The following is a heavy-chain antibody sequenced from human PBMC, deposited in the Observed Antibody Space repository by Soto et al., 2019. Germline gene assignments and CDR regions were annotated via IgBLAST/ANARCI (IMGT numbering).Heavy chain of an antibody. Sequence: PGGSLRLSCTASGFTLTTYDMHWVRQAPGKGLEWVATLSYAGDTYYPGSVKGRFTISRDNSKNTLYLQMNSLRAEDTAVYYCAKSPYYDILTGYYTDYWGQGTLVTVSS. V-gene: IGHV3-13*01. CDR3: AKSPYYDILTGYYTDY. J-gene: IGHJ4*02. CDR1: GFTLTTYD. D-gene: IGHD3-9*01. CDR2: LSYAGDT.